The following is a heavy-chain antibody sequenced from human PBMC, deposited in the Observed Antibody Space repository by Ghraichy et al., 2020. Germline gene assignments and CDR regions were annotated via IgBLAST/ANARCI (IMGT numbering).Heavy chain of an antibody. J-gene: IGHJ4*02. Sequence: SETLSLTCTVSGGSISSYYWSWIRQPPGKGLEWIGYIYYSGSTNYNPSLKSRVTISVDTSKNQFSLKLSSVTAAYTAVYYCARGYCTNGVCYLLDYWGQGTLVTVSS. CDR1: GGSISSYY. D-gene: IGHD2-8*01. CDR3: ARGYCTNGVCYLLDY. CDR2: IYYSGST. V-gene: IGHV4-59*01.